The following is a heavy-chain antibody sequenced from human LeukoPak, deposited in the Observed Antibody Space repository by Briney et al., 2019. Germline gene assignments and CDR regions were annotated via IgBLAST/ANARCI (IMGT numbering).Heavy chain of an antibody. J-gene: IGHJ4*02. CDR3: TRRSSDDSSGYYI. V-gene: IGHV3-73*01. CDR2: IRNKANTYAT. Sequence: RGSLGLSCAASGFLFSGSAMHWVRQASGKGLEWVGRIRNKANTYATAYSTSVTGRFTISRDDSENTAHLQMNSLKTEDTAVYYCTRRSSDDSSGYYIWGQGTLVTVSS. CDR1: GFLFSGSA. D-gene: IGHD3-22*01.